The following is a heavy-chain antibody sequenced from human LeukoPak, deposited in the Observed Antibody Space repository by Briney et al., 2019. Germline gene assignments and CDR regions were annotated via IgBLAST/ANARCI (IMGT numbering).Heavy chain of an antibody. CDR3: ARANRITIFGVVISWFDY. V-gene: IGHV3-7*01. CDR1: GFTLSSYW. D-gene: IGHD3-3*01. Sequence: PGGSLRLSCAASGFTLSSYWMSWVRQAPGKGLEWVANIKQDGSEKYYVDSVKGRFTIFRDNAKNSLYLQMNSLRAEDTAVYYCARANRITIFGVVISWFDYWGQGTLVTVSS. CDR2: IKQDGSEK. J-gene: IGHJ4*02.